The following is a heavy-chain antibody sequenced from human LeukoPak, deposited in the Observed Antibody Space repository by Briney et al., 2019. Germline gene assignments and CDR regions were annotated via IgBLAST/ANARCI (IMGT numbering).Heavy chain of an antibody. CDR3: ARHYYYGWKGRYFDY. D-gene: IGHD3-10*01. J-gene: IGHJ4*02. Sequence: SETLSLTCIVSAGSLTSSRYYWGWLRQPPGMGLEWNGSIYYSGSADYNPSLRSRVTISVDTSKIQFSLKLTSVTAADTAVYYCARHYYYGWKGRYFDYWGQGTLVTVPS. V-gene: IGHV4-39*01. CDR2: IYYSGSA. CDR1: AGSLTSSRYY.